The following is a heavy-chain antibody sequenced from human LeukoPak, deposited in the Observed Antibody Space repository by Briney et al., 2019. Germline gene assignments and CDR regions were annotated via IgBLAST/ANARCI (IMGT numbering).Heavy chain of an antibody. CDR3: ARRDCCRYYYYYYMDV. D-gene: IGHD2-21*01. CDR1: GGSISSSSYY. CDR2: IYYSGST. V-gene: IGHV4-39*01. Sequence: PSETLSLTCTVSGGSISSSSYYWGWIRQPPGKGLEWIGSIYYSGSTYYNPSLKSRVTISVDTSKNQFSLKLSSVTAADTAVYYCARRDCCRYYYYYYMDVWGKGTAVTVSS. J-gene: IGHJ6*03.